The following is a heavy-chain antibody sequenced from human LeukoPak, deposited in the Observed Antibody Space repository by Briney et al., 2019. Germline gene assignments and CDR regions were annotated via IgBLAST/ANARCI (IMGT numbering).Heavy chain of an antibody. V-gene: IGHV1-24*01. CDR3: ARDESSSGGYYYYYMDV. Sequence: ASVKVSCKASGYTFTSYDINWVRQATGQGLEWMGGFDPEDGETIYAQKFQGRVTMTEDTPTDTAYMELSRLRSDDTAVYYCARDESSSGGYYYYYMDVWGKGTTVTVSS. CDR2: FDPEDGET. CDR1: GYTFTSYD. D-gene: IGHD6-6*01. J-gene: IGHJ6*03.